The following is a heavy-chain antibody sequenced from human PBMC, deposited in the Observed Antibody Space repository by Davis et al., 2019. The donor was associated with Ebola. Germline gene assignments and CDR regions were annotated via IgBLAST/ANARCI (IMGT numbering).Heavy chain of an antibody. CDR1: GFTFSSYA. V-gene: IGHV3-30-3*01. Sequence: GGSLRLSCAASGFTFSSYAMHWVRQAPGKGLEWVAVISYDGSNKYYADSVKGRFTISRDNSKNTLYLQMNSLRAEDTAVYYCARDPRDTGMVTSYYYYYMDVWGKGTTVTVSS. CDR3: ARDPRDTGMVTSYYYYYMDV. J-gene: IGHJ6*03. D-gene: IGHD5-18*01. CDR2: ISYDGSNK.